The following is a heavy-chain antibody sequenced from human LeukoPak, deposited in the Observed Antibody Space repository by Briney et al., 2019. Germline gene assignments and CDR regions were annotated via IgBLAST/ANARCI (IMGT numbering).Heavy chain of an antibody. CDR1: GGSISSGGYS. J-gene: IGHJ4*02. Sequence: SQTLSLTCAVSGGSISSGGYSWSWIRQPPGKGLEWIGYIYHSGSTYYNPSLKSRVTISVDRSKNQFSLKLSSVTAADTAVYYCARAMHYYDSSGYHFDYWGQGTMVTVSS. CDR3: ARAMHYYDSSGYHFDY. V-gene: IGHV4-30-2*01. CDR2: IYHSGST. D-gene: IGHD3-22*01.